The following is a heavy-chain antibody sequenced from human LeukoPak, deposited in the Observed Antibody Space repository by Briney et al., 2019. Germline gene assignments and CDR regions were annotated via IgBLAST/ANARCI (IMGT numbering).Heavy chain of an antibody. CDR2: IKSNAYGWTT. CDR3: TREGSVAGTQDCDY. V-gene: IGHV3-49*03. CDR1: GFTFADYA. D-gene: IGHD6-19*01. J-gene: IGHJ4*02. Sequence: GGSLRLSCTTSGFTFADYAMTWFRQAPGKGLEWVAFIKSNAYGWTTEYAASVEGRFTISRDDYRSIAYLQINSLKTEDTALYYCTREGSVAGTQDCDYWGQGTLVTVSS.